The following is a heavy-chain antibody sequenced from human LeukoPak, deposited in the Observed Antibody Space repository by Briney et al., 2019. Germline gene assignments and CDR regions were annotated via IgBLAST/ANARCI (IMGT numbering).Heavy chain of an antibody. J-gene: IGHJ6*03. D-gene: IGHD2-2*01. Sequence: GGSLRLSCAASGFIFSNYYMSWVRQAPGKGLEWMGDIKPGGSEEYYVDSVKGRFTISRDNAKNTLYLQMNSVRAEDTAVYYCARGLRLGYCSSTSCPAVDYYYYMDVWGKGTTVTVSS. CDR1: GFIFSNYY. V-gene: IGHV3-7*01. CDR2: IKPGGSEE. CDR3: ARGLRLGYCSSTSCPAVDYYYYMDV.